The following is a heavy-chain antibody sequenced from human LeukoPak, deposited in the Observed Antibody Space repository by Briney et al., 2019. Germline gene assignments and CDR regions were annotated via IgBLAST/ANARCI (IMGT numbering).Heavy chain of an antibody. CDR3: ARTSPDYYYGMDV. Sequence: ASVKVSCKASGYTFTGYYMHWVRQATGQGLEWMGWMNPNSGNTGYAQKFQGRVTMTRNTSISTAYMELSSLRSEDTAVYYCARTSPDYYYGMDVWGQGTTVTVSS. V-gene: IGHV1-8*02. D-gene: IGHD2-2*01. CDR1: GYTFTGYY. CDR2: MNPNSGNT. J-gene: IGHJ6*02.